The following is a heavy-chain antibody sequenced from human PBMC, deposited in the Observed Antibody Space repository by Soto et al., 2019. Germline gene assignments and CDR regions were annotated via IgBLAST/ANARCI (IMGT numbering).Heavy chain of an antibody. D-gene: IGHD3-16*02. Sequence: QVQLQQWGAGLLKPSETLSLTCAVYGGSFSGYYWSWIRQPPGKGLEWIGEINHSGSTNYNPSLKSRVTISVDTSKNQFSLKLSSVTAAETAVYYCARARIMITFGGVIVSDAFDIWGQGTMVTVSS. V-gene: IGHV4-34*01. CDR1: GGSFSGYY. CDR2: INHSGST. J-gene: IGHJ3*02. CDR3: ARARIMITFGGVIVSDAFDI.